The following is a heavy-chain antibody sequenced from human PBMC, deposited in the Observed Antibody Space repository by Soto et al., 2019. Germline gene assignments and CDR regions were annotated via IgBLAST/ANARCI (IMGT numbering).Heavy chain of an antibody. CDR1: GFTFSTYG. CDR3: AKGAAAKMGHYYGMHV. Sequence: QVQLVESGGGVVQPGRSLRLSCAASGFTFSTYGMHWVRQAPGKGLEWVTVISYDGRDKYYADSVKGRLTISRDNSKNTLYLQMNTLRAEDTAVHYCAKGAAAKMGHYYGMHVWCHGTTVTVSS. D-gene: IGHD6-13*01. J-gene: IGHJ6*02. CDR2: ISYDGRDK. V-gene: IGHV3-30*18.